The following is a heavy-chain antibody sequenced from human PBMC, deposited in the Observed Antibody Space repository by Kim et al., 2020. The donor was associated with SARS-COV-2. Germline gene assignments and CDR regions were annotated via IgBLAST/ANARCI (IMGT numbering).Heavy chain of an antibody. Sequence: GGSLRLSCAASGFTFSSYAMSWVRQAPGKGLEWVSVIYSGGSSTYYADSVKGRFTISRDNSKNTLYLQMNSLRAEDTAVYYCAKTRNHVVAVAGTLIDYCGQGTLVTVSS. J-gene: IGHJ4*02. CDR2: IYSGGSST. D-gene: IGHD6-19*01. V-gene: IGHV3-23*03. CDR3: AKTRNHVVAVAGTLIDY. CDR1: GFTFSSYA.